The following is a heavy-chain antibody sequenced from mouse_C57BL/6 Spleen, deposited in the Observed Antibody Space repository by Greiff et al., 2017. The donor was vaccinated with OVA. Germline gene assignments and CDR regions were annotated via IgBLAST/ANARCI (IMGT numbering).Heavy chain of an antibody. V-gene: IGHV3-1*01. Sequence: EVKLQESGPGMVKPSQSLSLTCTVTGYSITSGYDWHWIRHFPGNKLEWMGYISYSGSTNYNPSLKSRISITHDTSKNHFFLKLNSVTTEDTATYYCARGDYGGNYDYWGQGTTLTVSS. CDR2: ISYSGST. CDR3: ARGDYGGNYDY. J-gene: IGHJ2*01. D-gene: IGHD1-1*02. CDR1: GYSITSGYD.